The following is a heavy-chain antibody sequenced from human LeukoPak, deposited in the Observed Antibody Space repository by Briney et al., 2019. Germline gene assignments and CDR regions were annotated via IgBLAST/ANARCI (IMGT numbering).Heavy chain of an antibody. D-gene: IGHD3-3*01. Sequence: SQTLSLTCAVSGGSISSGGYSWSWIRQPPGKGLEWIGYIYHSGSTYYNPSLKSRVTISVDTSKNQFSLKLSSVTAADTAVYYCARGGLPYDFWSGHGYGMDVWGQGTTVTVSS. V-gene: IGHV4-30-2*01. CDR1: GGSISSGGYS. CDR3: ARGGLPYDFWSGHGYGMDV. CDR2: IYHSGST. J-gene: IGHJ6*02.